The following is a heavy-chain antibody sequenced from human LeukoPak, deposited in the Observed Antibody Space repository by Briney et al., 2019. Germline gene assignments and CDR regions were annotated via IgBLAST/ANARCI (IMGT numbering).Heavy chain of an antibody. V-gene: IGHV5-51*01. Sequence: PGEPREISGQGSGSTFATYWIGWARQLPGKGLEWMGIIYPGDSDSRYSPSFQGQVTISADKSISTAYLQWSSLKASDTAMYYCARPVDYGSGKYFDYWGQGTLVTVSS. CDR1: GSTFATYW. CDR3: ARPVDYGSGKYFDY. D-gene: IGHD3-10*01. CDR2: IYPGDSDS. J-gene: IGHJ4*02.